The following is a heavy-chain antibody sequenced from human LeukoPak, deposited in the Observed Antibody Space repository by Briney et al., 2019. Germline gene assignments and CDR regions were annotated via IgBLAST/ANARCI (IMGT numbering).Heavy chain of an antibody. J-gene: IGHJ4*02. V-gene: IGHV4-39*07. Sequence: SETLSLTCTVSGGSISSSSYYWGWIRQPPGKGLEWIGSIYYSGSTYYNPSLKSRVTISVDTSKNQFSLKLSSVTAADTAVYYCARQHKAAAGSEPVDYWGQGTLVTVSS. CDR2: IYYSGST. CDR1: GGSISSSSYY. CDR3: ARQHKAAAGSEPVDY. D-gene: IGHD6-13*01.